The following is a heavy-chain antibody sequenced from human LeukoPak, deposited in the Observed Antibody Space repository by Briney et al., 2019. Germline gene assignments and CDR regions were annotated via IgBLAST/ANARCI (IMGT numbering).Heavy chain of an antibody. CDR2: IYYSGST. D-gene: IGHD6-13*01. CDR3: ARLAAAETSAIDY. V-gene: IGHV4-31*03. CDR1: GGSISSGGYY. Sequence: PSETLSLTCTVSGGSISSGGYYWSWLRQHPGKGLEWIGYIYYSGSTYYNPSLKSRVTISVDTSKNQFSLKLSSVTAADTAVYYCARLAAAETSAIDYWGQGTLVTVSS. J-gene: IGHJ4*02.